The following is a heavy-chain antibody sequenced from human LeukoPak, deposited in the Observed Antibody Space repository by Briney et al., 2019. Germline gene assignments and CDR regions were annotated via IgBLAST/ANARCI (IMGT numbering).Heavy chain of an antibody. Sequence: GGSLRLTCAASGFTFSSYGMYWVRQAPDKGLEWVAFIRYDGSNKYYADSVKGRFTISRDNSKNTLYLQMNSLRAEDTAVYYCAKGPYYYGSGSFDYWGQGTLVTVSS. V-gene: IGHV3-30*02. J-gene: IGHJ4*02. D-gene: IGHD3-10*01. CDR3: AKGPYYYGSGSFDY. CDR1: GFTFSSYG. CDR2: IRYDGSNK.